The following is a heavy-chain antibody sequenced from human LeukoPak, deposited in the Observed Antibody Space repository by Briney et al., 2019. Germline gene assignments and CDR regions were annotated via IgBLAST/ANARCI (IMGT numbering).Heavy chain of an antibody. V-gene: IGHV3-74*01. D-gene: IGHD3-10*01. Sequence: GSLRLSCAASGFSFSNYWFHWVRQAPGEGLVWVSRTNEHGTIINYADSVKGRFTISRDNAKNTLYLQMNSLRTEDSALYYCVVDLSGSADYWGQGTLVTASS. CDR1: GFSFSNYW. CDR2: TNEHGTII. J-gene: IGHJ4*02. CDR3: VVDLSGSADY.